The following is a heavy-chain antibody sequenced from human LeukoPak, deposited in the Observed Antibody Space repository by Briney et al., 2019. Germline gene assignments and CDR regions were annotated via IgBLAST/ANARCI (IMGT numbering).Heavy chain of an antibody. CDR3: AKGRRAVAGSPTDY. J-gene: IGHJ4*02. D-gene: IGHD6-19*01. CDR1: GFTFSGYA. V-gene: IGHV3-23*01. Sequence: GGSLRLSCAASGFTFSGYAMRWVRQAPGKGLGWVSAISGGGGSTYYADSVKGRFTISRDNSKNTLYLQMNSLRAEDTAVYYCAKGRRAVAGSPTDYWGQGTLVTVSS. CDR2: ISGGGGST.